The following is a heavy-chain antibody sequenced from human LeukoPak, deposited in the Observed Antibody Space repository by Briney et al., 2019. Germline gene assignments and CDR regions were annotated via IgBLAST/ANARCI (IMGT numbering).Heavy chain of an antibody. J-gene: IGHJ3*02. CDR2: IYYSGST. D-gene: IGHD6-19*01. V-gene: IGHV4-61*08. CDR1: GGSISSGGYY. CDR3: ARARCVNKSSGCPNRAFDI. Sequence: SETLSLTCTVSGGSISSGGYYWSWIRQPPGKGLEWIGYIYYSGSTNYNPSLKSRVTISVDTSKNQFSLKLSSVTAADTAVYYCARARCVNKSSGCPNRAFDIWGQGTMVTVSS.